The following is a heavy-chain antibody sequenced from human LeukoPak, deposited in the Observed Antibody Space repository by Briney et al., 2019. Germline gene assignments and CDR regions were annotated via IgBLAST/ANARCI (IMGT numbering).Heavy chain of an antibody. D-gene: IGHD2-15*01. CDR1: GGSISNYY. J-gene: IGHJ4*02. CDR3: VRHSRVVAFDY. V-gene: IGHV4-59*08. Sequence: SETLSLTCTVSGGSISNYYWNWIRQPPGKGLEWIGYIYYSGSTNYNPSLKSRVTISLDTSKNQFSLKLSSVTAADTAVYYCVRHSRVVAFDYWGQGNLVTVSS. CDR2: IYYSGST.